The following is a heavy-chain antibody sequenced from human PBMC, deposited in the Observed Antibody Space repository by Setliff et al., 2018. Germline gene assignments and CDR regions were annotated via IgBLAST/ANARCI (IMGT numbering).Heavy chain of an antibody. CDR1: GFTFDDYA. J-gene: IGHJ6*02. CDR2: ISWDGGST. D-gene: IGHD6-13*01. Sequence: GGSLRLSCAASGFTFDDYAMHWVRQAPGKGLEWVSLISWDGGSTYYAASAKGRFTISRDNSKNSLYLQMNSLRAEDTALYYCAKDGALGGSSWYDYYYYGMDVWGQGTTVTVSS. V-gene: IGHV3-43D*03. CDR3: AKDGALGGSSWYDYYYYGMDV.